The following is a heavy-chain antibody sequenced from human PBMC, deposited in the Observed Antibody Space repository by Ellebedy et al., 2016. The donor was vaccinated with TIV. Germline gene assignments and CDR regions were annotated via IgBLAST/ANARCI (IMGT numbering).Heavy chain of an antibody. J-gene: IGHJ6*02. CDR1: GFIFNNYN. Sequence: PGGSLRLSCAASGFIFNNYNLHWVRQAPGKGLGWVALAHNDETYKFYADSVKGRFTVSRDNSGNTAYLHMSSLRVEDTPVYYCAKDLGFAMDVWGQGTTVTVSS. V-gene: IGHV3-30*02. CDR2: AHNDETYK. CDR3: AKDLGFAMDV. D-gene: IGHD7-27*01.